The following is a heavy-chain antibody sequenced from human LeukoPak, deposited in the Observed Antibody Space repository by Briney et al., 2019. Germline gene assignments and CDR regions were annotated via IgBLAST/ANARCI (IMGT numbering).Heavy chain of an antibody. Sequence: ASVKVSCKASGYTFTGYHMHWVRQAPGRGLEWMGRINPNSGDTNYAQKFQGRVTMTRDTSISTAYVELSRLRSGDTAVYYCARDYCRSTSCLFDYWGQGTLVTVSS. J-gene: IGHJ4*02. CDR1: GYTFTGYH. D-gene: IGHD2-2*01. V-gene: IGHV1-2*06. CDR2: INPNSGDT. CDR3: ARDYCRSTSCLFDY.